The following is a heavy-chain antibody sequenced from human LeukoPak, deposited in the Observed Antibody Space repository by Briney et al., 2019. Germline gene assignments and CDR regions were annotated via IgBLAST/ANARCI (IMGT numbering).Heavy chain of an antibody. CDR1: GYTLTELS. Sequence: ASVKISCRVSGYTLTELSMHWVRQAPGKGLEWMGGFDPEDGETIYAQKFQGRVTMTDDTSPDTAYMELSSLRSEDTAVYYCATGGSHNHYYCGMDVWGQGTTVTVSS. D-gene: IGHD1-26*01. CDR3: ATGGSHNHYYCGMDV. V-gene: IGHV1-24*01. J-gene: IGHJ6*02. CDR2: FDPEDGET.